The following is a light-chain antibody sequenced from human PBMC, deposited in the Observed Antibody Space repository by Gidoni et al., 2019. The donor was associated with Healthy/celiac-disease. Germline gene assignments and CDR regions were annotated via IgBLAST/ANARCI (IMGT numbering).Light chain of an antibody. CDR1: QSVNSN. Sequence: EIVMTQSTATLSVSPGERATLSCRASQSVNSNLACYQQKPGQAPRLLIYGASTRATGIPARFSGSVSGTEFTLTISSLQSEDFAVYYCQQYNNWPPLTFGGGTKVEIK. CDR2: GAS. CDR3: QQYNNWPPLT. J-gene: IGKJ4*01. V-gene: IGKV3-15*01.